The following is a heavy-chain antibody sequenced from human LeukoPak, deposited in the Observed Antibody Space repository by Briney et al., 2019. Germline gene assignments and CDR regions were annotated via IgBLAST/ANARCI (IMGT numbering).Heavy chain of an antibody. D-gene: IGHD3/OR15-3a*01. J-gene: IGHJ4*02. Sequence: SVKVSCKASGGTFSSYAISWVRQAPGQGLEWMGGIIPIFGTANYAQKFQGRVTITADESTSTAYMELTSLRSEDTAVYLCARSRGDGLLGIDYWGQGTLVTVSS. CDR2: IIPIFGTA. CDR1: GGTFSSYA. V-gene: IGHV1-69*01. CDR3: ARSRGDGLLGIDY.